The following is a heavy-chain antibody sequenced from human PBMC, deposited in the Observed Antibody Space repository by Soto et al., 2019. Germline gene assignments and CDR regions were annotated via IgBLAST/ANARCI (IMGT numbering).Heavy chain of an antibody. V-gene: IGHV4-39*01. CDR2: IYYSGST. D-gene: IGHD3-10*01. CDR1: GGSISSSIYY. Sequence: SETLSLTCTVSGGSISSSIYYWGWIRHPPGKGLEWIGSIYYSGSTYYNPSLKSRVTISVDTSKNQFSLKLSSVTAADTAVYYCARHGADPQGGSTHFDYWGQGTLVTVSS. J-gene: IGHJ4*02. CDR3: ARHGADPQGGSTHFDY.